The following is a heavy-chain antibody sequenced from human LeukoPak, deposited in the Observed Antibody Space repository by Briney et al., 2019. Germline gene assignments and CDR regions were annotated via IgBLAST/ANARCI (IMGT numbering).Heavy chain of an antibody. V-gene: IGHV3-48*03. CDR1: GFTFSSYE. Sequence: GGSLRLSCAASGFTFSSYEMNWFRQAPGKGLEWVSYISSSGRTKYYADSVKGRFTISRDNAKNSLYLQMNSLRAEDTAVYYCARGKWEPLDYWGQGTLVTVSS. D-gene: IGHD1-26*01. CDR2: ISSSGRTK. J-gene: IGHJ4*02. CDR3: ARGKWEPLDY.